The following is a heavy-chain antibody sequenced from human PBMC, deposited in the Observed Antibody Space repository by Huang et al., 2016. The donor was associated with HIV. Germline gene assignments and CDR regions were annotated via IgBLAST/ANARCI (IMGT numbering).Heavy chain of an antibody. D-gene: IGHD2-8*01. CDR1: GFTFSSYA. V-gene: IGHV3-30-3*01. J-gene: IGHJ4*02. CDR3: ARGSRSNGVSSFDY. CDR2: ISYDGINK. Sequence: QVQLVESGGGVVQPGRSLRLSCAASGFTFSSYAMHWVRQAPVKGLEGVAVISYDGINKYYADSVKGRFTISRDNSKNTLYLQMNSLRAEDTAVYYCARGSRSNGVSSFDYWGQGTLVTVSS.